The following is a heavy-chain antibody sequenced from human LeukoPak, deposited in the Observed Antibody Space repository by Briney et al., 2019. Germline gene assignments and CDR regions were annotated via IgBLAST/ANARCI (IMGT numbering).Heavy chain of an antibody. D-gene: IGHD4-17*01. V-gene: IGHV3-30*18. J-gene: IGHJ6*03. Sequence: SGGSLRLSCAASGFTFSSYGMHWVRQAPGKGLEWVAVISYDGSNKYYADSVKGRFTISRDNSKNTLYLQMNSLRAEDTAVYYCAKVYGDYILDYYYYYYMDVWGKGTTVTVSS. CDR3: AKVYGDYILDYYYYYYMDV. CDR1: GFTFSSYG. CDR2: ISYDGSNK.